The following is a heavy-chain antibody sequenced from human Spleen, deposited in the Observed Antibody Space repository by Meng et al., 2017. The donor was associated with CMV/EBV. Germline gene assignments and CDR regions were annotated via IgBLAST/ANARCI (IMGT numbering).Heavy chain of an antibody. J-gene: IGHJ4*02. D-gene: IGHD1-26*01. CDR3: AREVGATCLDY. Sequence: ASVKVSCKASGGTFSSYAISWVRQAPGQGLEWMGWINPYTGGTNYAQKFQGRVTMTRDTSISTASLELSRLRFDDTAVYYCAREVGATCLDYWGQGTLVTVSS. CDR1: GGTFSSYA. CDR2: INPYTGGT. V-gene: IGHV1-2*02.